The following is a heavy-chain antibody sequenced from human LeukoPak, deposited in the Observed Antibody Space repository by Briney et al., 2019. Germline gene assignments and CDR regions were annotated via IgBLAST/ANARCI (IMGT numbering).Heavy chain of an antibody. J-gene: IGHJ4*02. D-gene: IGHD3-9*01. CDR1: GFTFSSHG. CDR2: IRYDGSNK. V-gene: IGHV3-30*02. CDR3: TKRTKYDILTGYRRSRLLGDF. Sequence: GGSLRLSCAASGFTFSSHGMHCVRQTPAKGLEWVAFIRYDGSNKYYAESVKGRFIISRDNSKNTLFLQMNSLRPEDTAVFYFTKRTKYDILTGYRRSRLLGDFWGQGTLVTVSS.